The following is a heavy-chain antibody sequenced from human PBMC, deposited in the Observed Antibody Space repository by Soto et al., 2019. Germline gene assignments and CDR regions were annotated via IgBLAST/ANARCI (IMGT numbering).Heavy chain of an antibody. Sequence: QVQLVESGGGVVQPGRSLRLSCAASGFTFSTYGRHWVRQAPGKGLEWVAVISYDGSNKYYADSVKGRFTISRDNSKNTLYLQMNSLRAEDTAVYYCAKAMVRYYGMDVWGQGTTVTVSS. CDR1: GFTFSTYG. J-gene: IGHJ6*02. D-gene: IGHD3-10*01. V-gene: IGHV3-30*18. CDR3: AKAMVRYYGMDV. CDR2: ISYDGSNK.